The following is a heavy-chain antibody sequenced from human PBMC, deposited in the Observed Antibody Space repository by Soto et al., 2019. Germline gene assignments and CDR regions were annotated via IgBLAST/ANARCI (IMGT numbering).Heavy chain of an antibody. CDR1: GGSISSSNW. V-gene: IGHV4-4*02. Sequence: SETLSLTCAVSGGSISSSNWWSWVRQPPGKGLEWIGEIYHSGSTNYNPSLKSRFTISVDKSKTQFSLKLSSVTAADMAVYYCARVLGNDAFDIWGQGTMVT. CDR2: IYHSGST. CDR3: ARVLGNDAFDI. D-gene: IGHD3-3*02. J-gene: IGHJ3*02.